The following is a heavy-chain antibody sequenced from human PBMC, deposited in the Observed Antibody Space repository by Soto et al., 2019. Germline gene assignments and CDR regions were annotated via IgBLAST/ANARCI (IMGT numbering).Heavy chain of an antibody. CDR3: ARELAAAGTYYYYGMDV. CDR1: GYTFTGYD. D-gene: IGHD6-13*01. V-gene: IGHV1-2*02. Sequence: ASVKVSCKASGYTFTGYDMHWVRQAPGQGLEWMGWINPNSGGTNYAQKFQGRVTMTRDTSISTAYMELSRLRSDDTAVYYCARELAAAGTYYYYGMDVWGQGTTVTVSS. CDR2: INPNSGGT. J-gene: IGHJ6*02.